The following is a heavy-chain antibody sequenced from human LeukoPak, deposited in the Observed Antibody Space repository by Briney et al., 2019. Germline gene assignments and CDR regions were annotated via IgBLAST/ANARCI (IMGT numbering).Heavy chain of an antibody. CDR2: IYYSGST. V-gene: IGHV4-59*01. Sequence: SETLSLTCTVSGGAISSYYWSWIRQPPGQGLEWIGYIYYSGSTNYNPSLKSRVTISVDTSKNQFSLKLGSVTAADTDVYYCARATIATILIDIWGQGTMVTVSS. J-gene: IGHJ3*02. CDR1: GGAISSYY. CDR3: ARATIATILIDI. D-gene: IGHD5-24*01.